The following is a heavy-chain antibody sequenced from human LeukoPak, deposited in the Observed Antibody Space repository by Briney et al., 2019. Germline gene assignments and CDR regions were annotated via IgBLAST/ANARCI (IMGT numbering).Heavy chain of an antibody. CDR3: ASIKMVREYNWFDP. CDR2: IYYSGST. J-gene: IGHJ5*02. D-gene: IGHD3-10*01. CDR1: GGSISSYY. Sequence: SETLSLTCTVSGGSISSYYWSWIRQPPGKGLEWVGYIYYSGSTNYNPSLKSRVTISVDTSKNQFSLKLSSVTAADTAVYYCASIKMVREYNWFDPWGQGTLVTVSS. V-gene: IGHV4-59*08.